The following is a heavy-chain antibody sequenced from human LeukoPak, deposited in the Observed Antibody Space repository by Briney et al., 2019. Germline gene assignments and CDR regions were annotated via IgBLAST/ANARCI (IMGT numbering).Heavy chain of an antibody. CDR1: GFSFGTSW. D-gene: IGHD1-14*01. J-gene: IGHJ4*02. CDR3: VRDWYHAPDY. V-gene: IGHV3-74*01. CDR2: INSDGSST. Sequence: GGSLRVSCAASGFSFGTSWMHWVRQAPGKGLVWVSLINSDGSSTIYADSVKGRFSISRDNAKNTLYLQMNSLRAEDTAVYYCVRDWYHAPDYWGQGTLVTVSS.